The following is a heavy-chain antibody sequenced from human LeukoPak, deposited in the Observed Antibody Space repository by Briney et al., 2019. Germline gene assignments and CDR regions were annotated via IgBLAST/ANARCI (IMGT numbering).Heavy chain of an antibody. V-gene: IGHV3-7*01. D-gene: IGHD6-19*01. CDR3: AREAGTGDY. Sequence: GGSLRLSCAASGFTFSNYWMSWVRQAPGKGLEWVANIKQDGSEKYYVDSMKGRFTISRDNAKNSLYLQMNSLRAEDTAVYYCAREAGTGDYWGQGTLVTVSS. CDR1: GFTFSNYW. CDR2: IKQDGSEK. J-gene: IGHJ4*02.